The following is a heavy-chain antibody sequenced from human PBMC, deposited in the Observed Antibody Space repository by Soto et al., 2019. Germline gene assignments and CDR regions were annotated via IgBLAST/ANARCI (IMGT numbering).Heavy chain of an antibody. V-gene: IGHV3-30*18. D-gene: IGHD6-19*01. Sequence: QVQLVESGGGVVQPGRSLRLSCAASGFTFSSYGMHWVRQAPGKGLEWVAVISYDGSNKYYADSVKGRFTISRDNSKNTLYLQMNSRRDEDTAVYYCAKETGSSGWPDYYYYYGMDVWGQGTTVTVSS. CDR3: AKETGSSGWPDYYYYYGMDV. CDR1: GFTFSSYG. CDR2: ISYDGSNK. J-gene: IGHJ6*02.